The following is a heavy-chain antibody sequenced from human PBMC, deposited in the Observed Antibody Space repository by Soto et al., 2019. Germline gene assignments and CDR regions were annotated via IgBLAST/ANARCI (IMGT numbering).Heavy chain of an antibody. CDR1: GDSVSSSSYF. J-gene: IGHJ4*02. CDR2: LYYSGST. CDR3: ARNERPAVAKFDF. V-gene: IGHV4-39*01. Sequence: PSETLSLTCSVSGDSVSSSSYFWGWIRQPPGKGLEWIATLYYSGSTFYNPSLKSRPTISVDTSKNQFSLKLSSVTAADKAVYYCARNERPAVAKFDFWDQGILVTVSS. D-gene: IGHD6-19*01.